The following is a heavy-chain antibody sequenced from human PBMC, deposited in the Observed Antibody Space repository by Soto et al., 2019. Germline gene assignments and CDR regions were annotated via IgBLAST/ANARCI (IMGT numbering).Heavy chain of an antibody. CDR2: ISYDGSNK. J-gene: IGHJ6*02. CDR3: AKDQGYGMDV. Sequence: GGSLRLSCAASGFTFSSYGMHWVRQAPGKGLEWVAVISYDGSNKYYADSVKGRFTISRDNSKNTLYLQMNSLRAEDTAVYYCAKDQGYGMDVWGQGTTVTVSS. V-gene: IGHV3-30*18. CDR1: GFTFSSYG.